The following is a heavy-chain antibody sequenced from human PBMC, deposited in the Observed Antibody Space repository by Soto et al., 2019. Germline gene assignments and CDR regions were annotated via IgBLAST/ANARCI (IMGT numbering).Heavy chain of an antibody. Sequence: PGGSLRLSWAASGFTFSSYSLNWVRQAPGKGLEWVSYITSSGTTVYYADSVRGRFTISRDNAKNSLYLQMNSLRDDDTAVYYCARGSSNWAYYFDFWGQGTLVTVSS. V-gene: IGHV3-48*02. J-gene: IGHJ4*02. CDR3: ARGSSNWAYYFDF. D-gene: IGHD6-13*01. CDR1: GFTFSSYS. CDR2: ITSSGTTV.